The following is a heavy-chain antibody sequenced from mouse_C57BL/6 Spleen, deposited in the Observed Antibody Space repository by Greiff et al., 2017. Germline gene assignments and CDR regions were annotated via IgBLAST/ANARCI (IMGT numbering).Heavy chain of an antibody. D-gene: IGHD4-1*01. Sequence: EVQLVESGGGLVKPGGSLKLSCAASGFTFSSYAMSWVRQTPEKRLEWVATISAGGSYTYYPDNVKGRFTISRDNAKNNLYLQMSHLKSEDTAMYYCARDHWDYYFDYWGQGTTLTVSS. V-gene: IGHV5-4*01. CDR2: ISAGGSYT. CDR3: ARDHWDYYFDY. CDR1: GFTFSSYA. J-gene: IGHJ2*01.